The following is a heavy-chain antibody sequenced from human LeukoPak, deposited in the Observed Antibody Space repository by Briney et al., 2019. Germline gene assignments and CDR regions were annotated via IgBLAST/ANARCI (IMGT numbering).Heavy chain of an antibody. CDR1: GYTFTGYY. Sequence: ASVKVSCKASGYTFTGYYMHWVRKAPGQGLEWMGWINPNSGGTNYAQKFQGRVTMTRDTSISTAYMELSRLRSDDTAVYYCARAWGGSGSYPFDYWGQGTLVTVSS. CDR2: INPNSGGT. J-gene: IGHJ4*02. CDR3: ARAWGGSGSYPFDY. D-gene: IGHD3-10*01. V-gene: IGHV1-2*02.